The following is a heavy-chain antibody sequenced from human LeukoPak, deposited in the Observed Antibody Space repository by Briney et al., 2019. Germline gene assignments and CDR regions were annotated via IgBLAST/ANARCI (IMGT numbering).Heavy chain of an antibody. CDR3: ARGRYYDSSGYLRGAWFDP. Sequence: PGGSLRLSCAASGFTFSDYYMSWIRQAPGKGLEWVSYISSSGSTIYYADSVKGRFTISRDNAKNSLYLQMNSLRAEDTAVYYCARGRYYDSSGYLRGAWFDPWGQGTLVTVAS. V-gene: IGHV3-11*04. J-gene: IGHJ5*02. D-gene: IGHD3-22*01. CDR2: ISSSGSTI. CDR1: GFTFSDYY.